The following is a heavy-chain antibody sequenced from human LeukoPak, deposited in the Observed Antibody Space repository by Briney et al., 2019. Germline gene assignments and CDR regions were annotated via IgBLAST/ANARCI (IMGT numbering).Heavy chain of an antibody. J-gene: IGHJ4*02. D-gene: IGHD6-19*01. CDR2: IYYSGST. V-gene: IGHV4-59*04. CDR1: GDSISRSY. CDR3: ARVLPQWLARYYFDY. Sequence: PAETLSLTCSVSGDSISRSYWNWIRQPPGKGLEWIGYIYYSGSTYYNPSLESRVTISIDTSKNQFSLKLNSVTAADTAVYYCARVLPQWLARYYFDYWGQGSLVTVSS.